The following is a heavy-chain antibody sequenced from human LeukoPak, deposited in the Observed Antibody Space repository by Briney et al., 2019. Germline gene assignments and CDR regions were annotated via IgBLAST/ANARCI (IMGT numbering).Heavy chain of an antibody. J-gene: IGHJ4*02. CDR2: ISGSAGTT. CDR3: AKKWEDLRDSSGYYYGVGVYFDY. CDR1: GFTFSSYA. V-gene: IGHV3-23*01. D-gene: IGHD3-22*01. Sequence: EPGGSLRLSCAASGFTFSSYAMSWVRQAPGKGLEWVSAISGSAGTTYYADSVKGRFTISRDNSKNTLYLQMNSLRAEDTAVYYCAKKWEDLRDSSGYYYGVGVYFDYWGQGTLVTVSS.